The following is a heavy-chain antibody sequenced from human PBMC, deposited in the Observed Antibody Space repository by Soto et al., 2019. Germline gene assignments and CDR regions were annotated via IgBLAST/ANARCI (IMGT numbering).Heavy chain of an antibody. CDR2: IYHGGSS. CDR3: ANRVDVLAPWN. Sequence: LSLTCAVSGYSISGGFYWVWIRQPPGKGLEWIGSIYHGGSSYFNPSLKSRATISMDTSENQFSLKLTSVTAADTAIYFCANRVDVLAPWNWGQGTLVTVSS. J-gene: IGHJ4*02. CDR1: GYSISGGFY. V-gene: IGHV4-38-2*01. D-gene: IGHD3-9*01.